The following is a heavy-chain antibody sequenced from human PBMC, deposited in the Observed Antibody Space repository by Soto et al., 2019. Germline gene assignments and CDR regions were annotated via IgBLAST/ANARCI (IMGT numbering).Heavy chain of an antibody. CDR1: GFTFSSFC. V-gene: IGHV3-74*01. J-gene: IGHJ4*02. D-gene: IGHD2-2*01. Sequence: EVQMVESGGGLVQPGGSLRLPCAASGFTFSSFCLHWVRQVSGKGLVWVSRVNRDGSPTAYADSVKGRFTVSRDNAKNTLYLQMDSLRAEATAGYYCAGGAGSNKPFDYWGQGTLVTVSS. CDR2: VNRDGSPT. CDR3: AGGAGSNKPFDY.